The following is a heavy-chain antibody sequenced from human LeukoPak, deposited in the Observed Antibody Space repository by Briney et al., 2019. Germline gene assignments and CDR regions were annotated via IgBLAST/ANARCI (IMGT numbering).Heavy chain of an antibody. CDR1: GFTFSSYW. D-gene: IGHD2-15*01. CDR3: ASKKWSPTSFDY. CDR2: IKQDGSEK. J-gene: IGHJ4*02. Sequence: GGSLRLSCAASGFTFSSYWMSWVRLAPGKGLEWVANIKQDGSEKYYVDSVKGRFTISRDNAKNSLYLQMNSLRAEDTAVYYCASKKWSPTSFDYWGQGTLVTVSS. V-gene: IGHV3-7*01.